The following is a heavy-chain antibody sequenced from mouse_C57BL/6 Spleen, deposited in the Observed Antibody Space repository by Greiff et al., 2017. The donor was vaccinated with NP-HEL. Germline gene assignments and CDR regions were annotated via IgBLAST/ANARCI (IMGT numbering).Heavy chain of an antibody. CDR1: GFTFSDYY. CDR2: INYDGSST. Sequence: EVQLVESEGGLVQPGSSMKLSCTASGFTFSDYYMAWVRQVPEKGLEWVANINYDGSSTYYLDSLKSRFIISRDNAKNILYLQMSSLKSEDTATYYCARDGYYYGSSFLMDYWGQGTSVTVSS. J-gene: IGHJ4*01. V-gene: IGHV5-16*01. D-gene: IGHD1-1*01. CDR3: ARDGYYYGSSFLMDY.